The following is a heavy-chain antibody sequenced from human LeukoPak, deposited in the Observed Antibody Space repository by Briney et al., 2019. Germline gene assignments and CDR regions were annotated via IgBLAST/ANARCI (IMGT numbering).Heavy chain of an antibody. CDR2: IKPHSGDT. V-gene: IGHV1-2*04. J-gene: IGHJ4*02. CDR3: ARETGACTSTTCYRYFDY. CDR1: GYTVTGFY. Sequence: ASVKVSCKASGYTVTGFYIHWVRQAPGQGLEWMGWIKPHSGDTNYAQRFQDWVTMTRDTSLSTAYMEVSRLRSDDTAVYYCARETGACTSTTCYRYFDYWGQGTLVTVSS. D-gene: IGHD2-2*02.